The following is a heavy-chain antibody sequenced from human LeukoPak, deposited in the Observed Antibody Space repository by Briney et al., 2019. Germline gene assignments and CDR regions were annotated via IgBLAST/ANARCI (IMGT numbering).Heavy chain of an antibody. J-gene: IGHJ6*02. CDR3: ARRPAIFMDGVYYYSMDI. D-gene: IGHD2-2*01. CDR1: GFRLVKLP. Sequence: GGSRSPPLPPPGFRLVKLPIVWFRQPPRKGLEWFPPVGPSADSTYYADSVKGRFTISRDNSKNTLFLQMNSLRAEDTAVYYCARRPAIFMDGVYYYSMDIWGQGTTVTVSS. CDR2: VGPSADST. V-gene: IGHV3-23*01.